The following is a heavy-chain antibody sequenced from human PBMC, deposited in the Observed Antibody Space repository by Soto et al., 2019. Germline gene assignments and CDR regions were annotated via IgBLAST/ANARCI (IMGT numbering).Heavy chain of an antibody. Sequence: PGGSLRLSCAASGFTFSSYAMSWVRQAPGKGLEWVSAISGSGGSTYYADSVKGRFTISRDNSKNTLYLQMNSLRAEDTAVYYCAKGASYDFWSGYSPPYFDYWGQGTLVTVSS. CDR3: AKGASYDFWSGYSPPYFDY. CDR2: ISGSGGST. V-gene: IGHV3-23*01. CDR1: GFTFSSYA. J-gene: IGHJ4*02. D-gene: IGHD3-3*01.